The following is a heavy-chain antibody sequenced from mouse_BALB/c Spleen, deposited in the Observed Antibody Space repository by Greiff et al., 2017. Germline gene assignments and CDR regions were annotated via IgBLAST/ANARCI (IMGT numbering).Heavy chain of an antibody. CDR3: ARNDDYGLAY. J-gene: IGHJ3*01. V-gene: IGHV2-2*02. CDR2: IWSGGST. D-gene: IGHD2-4*01. CDR1: GFSLTSYG. Sequence: VQLVESGPGLVQPSQSLSITCTVSGFSLTSYGVHWVRQSPGKGLEWLGVIWSGGSTDYNAAFISRLSISKDNSKSQVFFKMNSLQANDTAIYYCARNDDYGLAYWGQGTLVTVSA.